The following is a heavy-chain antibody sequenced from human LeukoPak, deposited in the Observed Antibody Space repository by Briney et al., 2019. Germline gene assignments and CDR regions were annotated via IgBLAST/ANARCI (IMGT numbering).Heavy chain of an antibody. CDR1: GGSISSYY. J-gene: IGHJ5*02. D-gene: IGHD3-22*01. V-gene: IGHV4-4*07. CDR2: IYTSGST. CDR3: ARHTMIVVANWFDP. Sequence: PSETLSLTCTVSGGSISSYYWSWIRQPAGKGLEWIGRIYTSGSTNYNPSLKSRVTMSVDTSKNQFSLKLSSVTAAGTAVYYCARHTMIVVANWFDPWGQGTLVTVSS.